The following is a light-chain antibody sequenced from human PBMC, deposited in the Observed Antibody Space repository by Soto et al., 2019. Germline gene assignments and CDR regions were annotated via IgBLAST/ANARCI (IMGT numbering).Light chain of an antibody. Sequence: AIQLTQSPSSLSASVGDRVTITCRASQGISSALAWYQQKPGKAPKVLIYDASSTESGVPSRFSGSGSGTDFTLTISRLQPEDFATYYCQQFNSYPITFGQGTRLEIK. CDR1: QGISSA. J-gene: IGKJ5*01. V-gene: IGKV1-13*02. CDR3: QQFNSYPIT. CDR2: DAS.